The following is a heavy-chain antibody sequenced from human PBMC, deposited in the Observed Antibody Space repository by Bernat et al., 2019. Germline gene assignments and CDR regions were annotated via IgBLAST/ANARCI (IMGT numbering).Heavy chain of an antibody. CDR3: ARDPEPYSSTTSCYGEY. CDR1: GFILSGYG. D-gene: IGHD2-2*01. V-gene: IGHV3-33*01. CDR2: IWYDVTTR. J-gene: IGHJ4*02. Sequence: QVQLVESGGGVVQPGRSLRLSCAASGFILSGYGMHWVRQTPDKGLEWLAVIWYDVTTRYYADSVKGRFTISRDNSENMVYLQLNSLRAEDTAVYFCARDPEPYSSTTSCYGEYWGQGALVTVSS.